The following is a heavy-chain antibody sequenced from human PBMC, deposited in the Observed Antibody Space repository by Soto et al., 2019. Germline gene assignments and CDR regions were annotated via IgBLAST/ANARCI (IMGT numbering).Heavy chain of an antibody. CDR1: GFTFRVYS. CDR3: ASSLEGQFEF. J-gene: IGHJ4*01. CDR2: ITSDERTI. V-gene: IGHV3-48*02. Sequence: EVQLVESGGGLVQPGGSLGLSCSASGFTFRVYSMNWVRQAPGKGLEWVSYITSDERTIHYADSVEGRFTISRDNAKNSVYLQMPSLRDEDTAVYYCASSLEGQFEFRGQGIVVTVSS. D-gene: IGHD1-1*01.